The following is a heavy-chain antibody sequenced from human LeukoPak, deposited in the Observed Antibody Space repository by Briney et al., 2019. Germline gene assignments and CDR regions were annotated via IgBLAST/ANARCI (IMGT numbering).Heavy chain of an antibody. Sequence: SQTLSLTCTVSGGSISSSTYSWTWIRQPPGKGLEWIGSIHYDGNTYYKPSLKSRVTISVDTSKIQFSLRLSSATAADMATYYCARHSLNNYGSYYWGQGTLVTVSS. V-gene: IGHV4-39*01. CDR2: IHYDGNT. CDR3: ARHSLNNYGSYY. J-gene: IGHJ4*02. CDR1: GGSISSSTYS. D-gene: IGHD5-24*01.